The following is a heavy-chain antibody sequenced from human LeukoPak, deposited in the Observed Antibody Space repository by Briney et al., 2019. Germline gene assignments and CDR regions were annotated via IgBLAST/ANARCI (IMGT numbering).Heavy chain of an antibody. J-gene: IGHJ4*02. CDR3: ARPAYSSSWPPDYFDY. V-gene: IGHV5-51*01. CDR1: GYSFTSYW. D-gene: IGHD6-13*01. Sequence: GESLKISCKGSGYSFTSYWIGWVRQMPGKGLEWMGIIYPGDSDTRYSPSYQGQVTISADKSISTAYLQWSSLKASDTAMYYCARPAYSSSWPPDYFDYWGQGTLVTVSS. CDR2: IYPGDSDT.